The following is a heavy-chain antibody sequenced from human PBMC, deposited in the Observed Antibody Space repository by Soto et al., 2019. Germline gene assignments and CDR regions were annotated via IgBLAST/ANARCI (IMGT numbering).Heavy chain of an antibody. Sequence: SETLSLTCSVSGGTISGYYWTWIRQPAGKGLEWIGRIYSSGNTKYNPSLQSRVTMSLDTSNNQFSLRLTSVTAADTAVYYCARGQRFSDWFDHWGQGTLVTVSS. V-gene: IGHV4-4*07. D-gene: IGHD3-3*01. CDR2: IYSSGNT. CDR3: ARGQRFSDWFDH. CDR1: GGTISGYY. J-gene: IGHJ5*02.